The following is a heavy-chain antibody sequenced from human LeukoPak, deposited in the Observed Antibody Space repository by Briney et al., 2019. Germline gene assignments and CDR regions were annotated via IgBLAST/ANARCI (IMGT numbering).Heavy chain of an antibody. Sequence: GGSLRLSCAASTFTFNNAWVNWVRQAPGKGLEWVGRIKSKTDGGTRDYAAPVKGRFTISRDDSTNTLYLQMNSLTTEDKAVYYCTSGRGFYYDTWEQGTLVTVSS. J-gene: IGHJ5*02. CDR1: TFTFNNAW. CDR2: IKSKTDGGTR. CDR3: TSGRGFYYDT. V-gene: IGHV3-15*07. D-gene: IGHD3-22*01.